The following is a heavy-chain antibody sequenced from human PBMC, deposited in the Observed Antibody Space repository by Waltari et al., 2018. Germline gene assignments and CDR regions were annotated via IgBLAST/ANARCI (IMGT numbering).Heavy chain of an antibody. Sequence: QVQLQQWGAGLLKPSETLSLTCAVYGGSFSGYYWSWIRQPPGKGMEWIGEINHSGSTNYSTSLKSRVTISVDTSKNQFSLKLSSVTTADTAVYYCARGRYDYGAFDIWGQGTMVTVSS. CDR3: ARGRYDYGAFDI. CDR2: INHSGST. D-gene: IGHD3-10*01. CDR1: GGSFSGYY. V-gene: IGHV4-34*01. J-gene: IGHJ3*02.